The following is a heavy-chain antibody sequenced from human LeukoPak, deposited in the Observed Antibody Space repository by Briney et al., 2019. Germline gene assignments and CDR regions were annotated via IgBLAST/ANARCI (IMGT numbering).Heavy chain of an antibody. CDR1: GFTFSSYA. D-gene: IGHD3-22*01. CDR3: AKVRDSSGYYYSPDAFDI. Sequence: PGGSLRLSCAASGFTFSSYAMSWVRQAPGKGLEWVSAISGSGGSTYYADSVKGRFTISRDNSKNTLYLQMNSLRAEDTAVYYCAKVRDSSGYYYSPDAFDIWGQGTMVTVSS. V-gene: IGHV3-23*01. CDR2: ISGSGGST. J-gene: IGHJ3*02.